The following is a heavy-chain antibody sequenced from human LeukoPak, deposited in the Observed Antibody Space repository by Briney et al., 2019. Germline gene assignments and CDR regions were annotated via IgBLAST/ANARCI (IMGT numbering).Heavy chain of an antibody. CDR3: ARGREMATIFDY. J-gene: IGHJ4*02. CDR2: IYHSGST. Sequence: PSETLSLTCAVSGYSISSGYYWGWIRQPPGKGLEWIGSIYHSGSTYYNPSLKSRVTISVDTSKNQFSLKLSSVTAADTAVYYCARGREMATIFDYWGQGTLVTVSS. CDR1: GYSISSGYY. D-gene: IGHD5-24*01. V-gene: IGHV4-38-2*01.